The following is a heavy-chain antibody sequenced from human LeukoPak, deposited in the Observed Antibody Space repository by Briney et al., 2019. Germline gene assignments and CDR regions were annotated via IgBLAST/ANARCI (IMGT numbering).Heavy chain of an antibody. D-gene: IGHD5-12*01. CDR2: INPNSGGT. Sequence: ASVKVSCKASGYTFTGYYMHWVRQAPGQGLEWMGWINPNSGGTNYAQKFQGRVTVTRDTSISTSSMELSRLKSDDTAVYYCARARGHYSGYANDAFDIWGQGTMVTVSS. V-gene: IGHV1-2*02. CDR1: GYTFTGYY. J-gene: IGHJ3*02. CDR3: ARARGHYSGYANDAFDI.